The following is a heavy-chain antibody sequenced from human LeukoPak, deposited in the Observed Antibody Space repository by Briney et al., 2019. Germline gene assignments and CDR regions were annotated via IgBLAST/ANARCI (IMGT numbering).Heavy chain of an antibody. V-gene: IGHV4-39*02. CDR2: IYYSGST. Sequence: SETLSLTCTVSGGSISSSSYYWGWIRQPPGKGLEWIGSIYYSGSTYYNPSLKSRVTISVDTSKNQFSLKLSSVTAADTAVYYCAREGAVVVAANDYWGQGTLVTVSS. D-gene: IGHD2-15*01. CDR3: AREGAVVVAANDY. CDR1: GGSISSSSYY. J-gene: IGHJ4*02.